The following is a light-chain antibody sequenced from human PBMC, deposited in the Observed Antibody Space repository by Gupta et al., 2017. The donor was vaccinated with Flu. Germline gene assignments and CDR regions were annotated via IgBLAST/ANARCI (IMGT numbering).Light chain of an antibody. CDR3: PQMNSYRYT. J-gene: IGKJ2*01. CDR1: QGIRTW. V-gene: IGKV1-5*03. Sequence: QMTQSPSSLSASIGDRVTITCRASQGIRTWLAWYQHKPGQTPKLLIYQVSNLQSGVPSRVSGGGSGTDFTLTISSLQPDDSATYYCPQMNSYRYTFGQGTKLEIK. CDR2: QVS.